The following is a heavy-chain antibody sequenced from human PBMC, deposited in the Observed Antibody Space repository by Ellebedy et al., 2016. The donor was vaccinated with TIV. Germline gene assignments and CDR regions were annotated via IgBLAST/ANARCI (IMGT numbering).Heavy chain of an antibody. CDR3: ARGGYYDSSGYYYEVRGYYYYGMDV. Sequence: ASVKVSXXASGYTFTSYGISWVRQAPGQGLEWMGWISAYNGNTNYAQKLQGRVTMTTDTSTSTAYMELRSLRSDDTAVYYCARGGYYDSSGYYYEVRGYYYYGMDVWGQGTTVTVSS. CDR2: ISAYNGNT. CDR1: GYTFTSYG. D-gene: IGHD3-22*01. J-gene: IGHJ6*02. V-gene: IGHV1-18*01.